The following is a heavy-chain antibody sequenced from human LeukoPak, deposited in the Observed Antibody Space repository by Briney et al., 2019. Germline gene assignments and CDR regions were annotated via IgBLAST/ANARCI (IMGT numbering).Heavy chain of an antibody. CDR1: GFTFSSYA. V-gene: IGHV3-30-3*01. D-gene: IGHD3-22*01. Sequence: GSLRLSCAASGFTFSSYAMHWVRQAPGKGLEWVAVISYDGSNKYYADSVKGRFTISRDNSKNTLYLQMNSLRAEDTAVYYCARPRSPNYYDSSGYGIDAFDIWGQGTMVTVSS. CDR3: ARPRSPNYYDSSGYGIDAFDI. CDR2: ISYDGSNK. J-gene: IGHJ3*02.